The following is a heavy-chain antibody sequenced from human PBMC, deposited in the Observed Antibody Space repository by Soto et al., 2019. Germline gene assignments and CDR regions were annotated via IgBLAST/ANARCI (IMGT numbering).Heavy chain of an antibody. D-gene: IGHD2-21*02. CDR1: GFTFSDHY. CDR2: TRNKANSYTT. Sequence: GGSLRLSCAASGFTFSDHYMDWVRQAPGKGLEWVGRTRNKANSYTTEYAASVKGRFTISRDDSKNSLYLQMNSLKTEDTAVYYCARVGGGWVTAMKARYYYYYGMDVWGQGTTVTVSS. CDR3: ARVGGGWVTAMKARYYYYYGMDV. V-gene: IGHV3-72*01. J-gene: IGHJ6*02.